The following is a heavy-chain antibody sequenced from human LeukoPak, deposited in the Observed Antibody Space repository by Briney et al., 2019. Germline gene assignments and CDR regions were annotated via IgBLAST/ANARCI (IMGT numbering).Heavy chain of an antibody. Sequence: PSETLSLTCTVSGGSISSSSYYWGWIRQPPGKGLEWIGSIYYSGSTYYNPSLTSRVTISVDTSKNQFSLKLSSVTAADTAVYYCARRIVVTRGFDYWGQGTLVTVSS. CDR2: IYYSGST. V-gene: IGHV4-39*01. J-gene: IGHJ4*02. D-gene: IGHD4-23*01. CDR1: GGSISSSSYY. CDR3: ARRIVVTRGFDY.